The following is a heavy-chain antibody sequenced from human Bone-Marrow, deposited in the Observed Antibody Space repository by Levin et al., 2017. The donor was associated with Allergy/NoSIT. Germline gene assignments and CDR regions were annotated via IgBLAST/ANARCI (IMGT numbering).Heavy chain of an antibody. Sequence: GGSLRLSCAASGFTFSTYSMNWVRQAPGKGLEWVSYISNSSSTIYYADSVKGRFTISRDDAKNSLYLQMNSLRDEDTAVYYCASEAHDYWGQGTLVTVSS. CDR2: ISNSSSTI. J-gene: IGHJ4*02. V-gene: IGHV3-48*02. CDR3: ASEAHDY. CDR1: GFTFSTYS.